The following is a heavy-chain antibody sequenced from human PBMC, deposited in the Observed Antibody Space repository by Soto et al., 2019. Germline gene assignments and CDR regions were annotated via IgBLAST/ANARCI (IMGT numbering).Heavy chain of an antibody. CDR3: AAGILTGYYNSAFDI. CDR2: IVVGSGNT. CDR1: GFTFTSSA. V-gene: IGHV1-58*02. Sequence: SVKVSCKASGFTFTSSAMQWVRQARGQRLEWIGWIVVGSGNTNYAQKFQERVTITRDMSTSTAYMELSSLRSEDTAVYYCAAGILTGYYNSAFDIWGQGTMVTVSS. D-gene: IGHD3-9*01. J-gene: IGHJ3*02.